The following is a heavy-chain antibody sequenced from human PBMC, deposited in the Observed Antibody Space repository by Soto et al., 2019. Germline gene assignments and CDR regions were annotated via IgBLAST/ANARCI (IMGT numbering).Heavy chain of an antibody. Sequence: HPGGSLRLSCAASGFTFSSYAMSWVRQAPGKGLEWVSAISGSGGSTYYADSVKGRFTISRDNSKNTLYLQMNSLRAEDTAVYYCAKDGQSITSYGMDVWGQGTTVTVSS. V-gene: IGHV3-23*01. D-gene: IGHD3-3*01. CDR3: AKDGQSITSYGMDV. CDR2: ISGSGGST. CDR1: GFTFSSYA. J-gene: IGHJ6*02.